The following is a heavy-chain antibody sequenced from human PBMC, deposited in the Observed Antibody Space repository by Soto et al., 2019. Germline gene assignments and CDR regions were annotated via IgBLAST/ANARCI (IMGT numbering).Heavy chain of an antibody. Sequence: PGGSLRLSCAASGFTFSNYWMSWVRQAPGKGLEWVANIKQDGSQIYYVDSVKGRFTISRDNAKNSVYLQLNSLRADDTAVYYCARIGYSSSCFDYWGQGTLVTVSS. CDR2: IKQDGSQI. CDR1: GFTFSNYW. V-gene: IGHV3-7*01. J-gene: IGHJ4*02. D-gene: IGHD4-4*01. CDR3: ARIGYSSSCFDY.